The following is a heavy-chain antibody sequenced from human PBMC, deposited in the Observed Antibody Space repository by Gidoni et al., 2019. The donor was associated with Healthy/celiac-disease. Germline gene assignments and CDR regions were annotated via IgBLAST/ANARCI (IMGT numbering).Heavy chain of an antibody. CDR2: ISYDGSNK. J-gene: IGHJ4*02. D-gene: IGHD6-19*01. Sequence: QVQLVESGGGVVQPGRSLRLSCAASGFTFSSYARHWVRQAPGKGLEWVAVISYDGSNKYYADSVKGRFTISRDNSKNTLYLQMNSLRAEDTAVYYCARDKEWDPTIAVAGTSDYWGQGTLVTVSS. CDR1: GFTFSSYA. V-gene: IGHV3-30-3*01. CDR3: ARDKEWDPTIAVAGTSDY.